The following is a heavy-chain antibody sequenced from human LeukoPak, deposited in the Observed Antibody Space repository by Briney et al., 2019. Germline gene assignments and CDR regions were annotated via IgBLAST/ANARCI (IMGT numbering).Heavy chain of an antibody. CDR1: GFTFSSYA. V-gene: IGHV3-23*01. J-gene: IGHJ4*02. Sequence: GGSLRLSCAASGFTFSSYAMSWVRQAPGKGREWVSAISGSGGSTYYADSVKGRFTISRDNSKNTLYLQMNSLRAEDTAVYYCAMDSSWLPLKFDYWGQGTLVTVST. CDR3: AMDSSWLPLKFDY. D-gene: IGHD5-24*01. CDR2: ISGSGGST.